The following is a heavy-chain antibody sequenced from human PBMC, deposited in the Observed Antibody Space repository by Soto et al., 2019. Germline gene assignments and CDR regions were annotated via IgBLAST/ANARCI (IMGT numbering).Heavy chain of an antibody. CDR2: ISAYNGNT. J-gene: IGHJ3*02. CDR1: GYTFTSYG. V-gene: IGHV1-18*01. CDR3: ARPVLLWLGELSGDAFDI. D-gene: IGHD3-10*01. Sequence: ASVKVSSKASGYTFTSYGISWVRQAPGQGLEWMGWISAYNGNTNYAQKLQGRVTMTTDTSTSTAYMELRSLRSDDTAVYYCARPVLLWLGELSGDAFDIWGQGTMVTVSS.